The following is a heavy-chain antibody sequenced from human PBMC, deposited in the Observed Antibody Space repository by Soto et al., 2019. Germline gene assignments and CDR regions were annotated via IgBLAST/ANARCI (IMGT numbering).Heavy chain of an antibody. CDR1: GFTFSSYA. J-gene: IGHJ4*02. CDR3: ARDLSSGIAVAGYSDY. V-gene: IGHV3-30-3*01. Sequence: GGSLRLSCAASGFTFSSYAMHWVRQAPGKGLEWVAVISYDGSNKYYADSVKGRFTIYRDNSKNTLYLQMNSLRAEDTAVYYCARDLSSGIAVAGYSDYWGQGTLVTVSS. CDR2: ISYDGSNK. D-gene: IGHD6-19*01.